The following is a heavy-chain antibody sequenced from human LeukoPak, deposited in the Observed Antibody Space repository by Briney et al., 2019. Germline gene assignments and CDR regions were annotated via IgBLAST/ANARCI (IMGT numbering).Heavy chain of an antibody. CDR2: ISGSGGST. V-gene: IGHV3-23*01. J-gene: IGHJ4*02. CDR1: GFTFINYA. D-gene: IGHD1-26*01. CDR3: AKYLRSGSYYDY. Sequence: GGSLRLSCAASGFTFINYAMSWVRQAPGKGLEWVSAISGSGGSTYYAASVKGRFTISRDNSKNTLHLQMNSLIADDTAVYYCAKYLRSGSYYDYWGQGTLVTVSS.